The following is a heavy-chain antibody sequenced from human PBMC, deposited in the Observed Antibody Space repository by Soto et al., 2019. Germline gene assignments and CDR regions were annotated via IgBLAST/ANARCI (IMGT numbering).Heavy chain of an antibody. CDR1: GGSISSGGYY. D-gene: IGHD2-2*01. Sequence: SETLSLTCTVSGGSISSGGYYWSWIRQHPGKGLEWIGYIYYSGSTYYNPSLKSRVTISVDTSKNQFSLKLSSVTAADTAVYYCARDGGSSTSFPYYYYYGMYVWGQGTTVTVSS. J-gene: IGHJ6*02. V-gene: IGHV4-31*03. CDR3: ARDGGSSTSFPYYYYYGMYV. CDR2: IYYSGST.